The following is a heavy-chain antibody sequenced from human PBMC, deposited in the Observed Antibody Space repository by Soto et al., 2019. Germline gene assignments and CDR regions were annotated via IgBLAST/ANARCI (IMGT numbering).Heavy chain of an antibody. Sequence: LSLTCVVYGGSLTGYYWSWIRQPPGRGLEWIGEINPTGSPKYNPSLMSRVTISVDTSKNRFSMKLSSVTAADTAVFYCARSREQWLVDAFDIWGQGTMVTVSS. J-gene: IGHJ3*02. V-gene: IGHV4-34*01. CDR2: INPTGSP. CDR3: ARSREQWLVDAFDI. D-gene: IGHD6-19*01. CDR1: GGSLTGYY.